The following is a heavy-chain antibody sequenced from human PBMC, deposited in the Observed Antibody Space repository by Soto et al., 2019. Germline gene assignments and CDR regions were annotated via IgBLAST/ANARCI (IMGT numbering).Heavy chain of an antibody. CDR3: ARLWFGELLSRAATGNYYGMDV. Sequence: QVQLVQSGAEVKKPGASVKVSCKASGYTFTSYGISWVRQAPGQGLEWMGWISAYNGNTNYAQKLQGRVTMTTDTTTSTAYMELRSLRSDDTAVYYSARLWFGELLSRAATGNYYGMDVWGQGTTVTVSS. CDR1: GYTFTSYG. V-gene: IGHV1-18*04. D-gene: IGHD3-10*01. CDR2: ISAYNGNT. J-gene: IGHJ6*02.